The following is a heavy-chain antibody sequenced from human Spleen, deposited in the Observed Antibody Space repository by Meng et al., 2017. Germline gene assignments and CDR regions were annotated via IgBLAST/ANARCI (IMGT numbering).Heavy chain of an antibody. CDR1: GFTFDDYG. CDR3: ARVRYYYDSSGYMGDFDY. Sequence: GGSLRLSCAASGFTFDDYGMSWVRQAPGKGLEWVSGINWNGGSTGYADSVKGRFTISRDNAKNSLYLQMNSLRAEDTALYYCARVRYYYDSSGYMGDFDYWGQGPLVTVSS. V-gene: IGHV3-20*04. D-gene: IGHD3-22*01. CDR2: INWNGGST. J-gene: IGHJ4*02.